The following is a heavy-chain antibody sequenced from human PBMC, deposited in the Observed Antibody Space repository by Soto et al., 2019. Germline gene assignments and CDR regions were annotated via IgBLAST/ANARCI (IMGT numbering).Heavy chain of an antibody. V-gene: IGHV3-48*02. CDR1: GFTFSSYN. CDR3: GGGGSYYDSSDYYPYYLGKDV. Sequence: VESLSLSCAASGFTFSSYNMNWVRQAPGKGVEWISYISTASSTIYYADSVEGRFTISRDNAKNSLYLQMNSLRDEDTPVYYSGGGGSYYDSSDYYPYYLGKDVWGQGTTVTVSS. D-gene: IGHD3-22*01. J-gene: IGHJ6*02. CDR2: ISTASSTI.